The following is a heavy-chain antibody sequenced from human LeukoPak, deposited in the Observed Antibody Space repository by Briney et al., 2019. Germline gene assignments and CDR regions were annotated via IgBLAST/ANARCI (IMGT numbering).Heavy chain of an antibody. CDR1: GFTFTSST. D-gene: IGHD3-10*01. J-gene: IGHJ4*02. CDR2: IVVGSGNT. Sequence: ASVKVSCKASGFTFTSSTIQWVRQTRGQRLEWIGWIVVGSGNTNYAQKFQERVIITRDMSTTTVYMELSSLRSEDTAVYYCAGTPWFGELTLDYWGQGTLVTVSS. V-gene: IGHV1-58*02. CDR3: AGTPWFGELTLDY.